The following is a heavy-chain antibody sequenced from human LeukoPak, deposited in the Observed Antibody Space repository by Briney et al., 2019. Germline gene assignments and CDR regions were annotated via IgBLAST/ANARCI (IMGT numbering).Heavy chain of an antibody. CDR2: INPNSGGT. V-gene: IGHV1-2*02. CDR1: GYTFTGYY. D-gene: IGHD6-13*01. Sequence: ASVKVSCKASGYTFTGYYMHWVRQAPGQGLEWMGWINPNSGGTNYAQKFQGRVTITTDESTSTAYMELSSLRSEDTAVYYCARDHITQLVSDYWGQGTLVTVSS. CDR3: ARDHITQLVSDY. J-gene: IGHJ4*02.